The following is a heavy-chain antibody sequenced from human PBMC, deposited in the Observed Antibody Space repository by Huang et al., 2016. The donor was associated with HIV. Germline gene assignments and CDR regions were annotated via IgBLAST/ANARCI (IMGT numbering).Heavy chain of an antibody. Sequence: QVQLVESGGGLVKPEGSLRLSCAASGFTFSDYYMAWIRQAPGKGLEWISYISKTGDTIYDAASVRDRLTISRDNAKKSLSLQINSLRADDTAVYYCARGRYRLHPWGQGALVVVSS. V-gene: IGHV3-11*01. CDR1: GFTFSDYY. CDR2: ISKTGDTI. J-gene: IGHJ5*02. CDR3: ARGRYRLHP. D-gene: IGHD2-15*01.